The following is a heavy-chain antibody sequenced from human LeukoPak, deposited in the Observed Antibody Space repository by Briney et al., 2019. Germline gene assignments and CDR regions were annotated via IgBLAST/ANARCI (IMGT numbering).Heavy chain of an antibody. D-gene: IGHD2-15*01. CDR1: AFTFSDYA. CDR2: TSAGDGSR. Sequence: GGSLRLSCAASAFTFSDYAMTWVRQAPGKGLEWVSGTSAGDGSRHYADSVKGRFTISRDNFKNTLYLQMNSLRAEDTAVYYCAKTLGSGGFFFAFDIWGQGTMGTVSS. CDR3: AKTLGSGGFFFAFDI. V-gene: IGHV3-23*01. J-gene: IGHJ3*02.